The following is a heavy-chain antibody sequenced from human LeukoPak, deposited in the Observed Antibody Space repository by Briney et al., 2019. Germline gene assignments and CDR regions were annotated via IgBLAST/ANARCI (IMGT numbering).Heavy chain of an antibody. J-gene: IGHJ4*02. CDR3: ARDPDGSAN. D-gene: IGHD3-10*01. CDR1: GGSISSSSYY. CDR2: IYYSGST. Sequence: PSETLSLTCTVSGGSISSSSYYWGWIRQPPGKGLEWIGSIYYSGSTYYNPSLKSRVTISIDSSKNQFSLRLNSVTAADTAVYYCARDPDGSANWGQGILVTVSS. V-gene: IGHV4-39*07.